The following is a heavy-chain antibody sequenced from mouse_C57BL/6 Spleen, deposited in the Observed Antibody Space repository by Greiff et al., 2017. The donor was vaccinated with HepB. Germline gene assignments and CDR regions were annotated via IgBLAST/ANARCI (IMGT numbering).Heavy chain of an antibody. CDR2: INPSTGGT. CDR1: GYSFTGYY. V-gene: IGHV1-42*01. Sequence: VQLQQSGPELVKPGASVKISCKASGYSFTGYYMNWVKRSPEKSLEWIGEINPSTGGTTYNQKFKAKATLTVDKSSSTAYMQLKSLTSEDSAVYYCASDSSGYGFAYWGQGTLVTVSA. J-gene: IGHJ3*01. D-gene: IGHD3-2*02. CDR3: ASDSSGYGFAY.